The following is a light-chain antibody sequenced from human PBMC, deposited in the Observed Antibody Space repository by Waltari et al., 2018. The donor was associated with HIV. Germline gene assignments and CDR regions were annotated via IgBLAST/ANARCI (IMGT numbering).Light chain of an antibody. CDR1: SGHSSYD. J-gene: IGLJ2*01. CDR3: QTWGSGIVI. V-gene: IGLV4-69*01. Sequence: QVVLTQAPSASASLGTSVNFTCTLSSGHSSYDIAWHQQPPGKVPRYLMKLHSDGSHNRGDGIPDRFSGSSSGAERHLIISSLHSDDEADYYCQTWGSGIVIFGGGTKLTVL. CDR2: LHSDGSH.